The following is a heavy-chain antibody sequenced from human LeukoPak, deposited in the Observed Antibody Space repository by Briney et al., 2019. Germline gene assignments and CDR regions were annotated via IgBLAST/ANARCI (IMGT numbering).Heavy chain of an antibody. CDR3: ARLFRNYYDSSGRGRLDY. CDR1: GYSFTSYW. J-gene: IGHJ4*02. V-gene: IGHV5-51*01. Sequence: GESLKISCKGSGYSFTSYWIGWVRQMPGKGLEWMGIIYPGDSDTRYSPSFQGQVSISADKFISTAYLQWSSLKASDTAMYYCARLFRNYYDSSGRGRLDYWGQGTLVTVSS. D-gene: IGHD3-22*01. CDR2: IYPGDSDT.